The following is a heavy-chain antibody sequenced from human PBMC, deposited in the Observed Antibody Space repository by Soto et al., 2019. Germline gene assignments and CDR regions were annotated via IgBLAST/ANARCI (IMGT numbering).Heavy chain of an antibody. D-gene: IGHD6-6*01. V-gene: IGHV1-69*02. Sequence: SVKVSCKASGGTFSIYTISWVRQAPGQGLEWMGRIIPILGIANYAQKFQGRVTITADKSTSTAYMELSSLRSEDTAVYYCARSGGGSSSYYFDYWGQGTLVTVSS. CDR2: IIPILGIA. CDR1: GGTFSIYT. CDR3: ARSGGGSSSYYFDY. J-gene: IGHJ4*02.